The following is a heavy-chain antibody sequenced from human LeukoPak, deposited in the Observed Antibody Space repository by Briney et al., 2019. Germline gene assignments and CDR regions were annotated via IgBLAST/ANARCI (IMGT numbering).Heavy chain of an antibody. D-gene: IGHD3-16*01. CDR3: ASGAFNDAFDI. J-gene: IGHJ3*02. V-gene: IGHV3-21*01. Sequence: GGSLRLSCAASGFTFSSYSMNWVRQAPGKGLEWVSSISSSSSYIYYADSVKGRFTISRDNAKNSLYLQMNSLRAEDTAVYYCASGAFNDAFDIWGQGTMVTVSS. CDR1: GFTFSSYS. CDR2: ISSSSSYI.